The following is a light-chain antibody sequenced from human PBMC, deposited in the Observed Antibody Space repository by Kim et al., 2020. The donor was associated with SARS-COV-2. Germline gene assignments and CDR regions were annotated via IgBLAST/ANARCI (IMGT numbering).Light chain of an antibody. CDR2: RNN. V-gene: IGLV1-47*01. J-gene: IGLJ2*01. Sequence: QSVLTQPASASGTPGQRVTISCSGSSANIASNYVYWYQQFPGTAPKMLIYRNNQRPSGVPDRFSGSKSGTSASLAISGLRFEDEAHYYCAAWDDSLSALLFGGGTKLTVL. CDR3: AAWDDSLSALL. CDR1: SANIASNY.